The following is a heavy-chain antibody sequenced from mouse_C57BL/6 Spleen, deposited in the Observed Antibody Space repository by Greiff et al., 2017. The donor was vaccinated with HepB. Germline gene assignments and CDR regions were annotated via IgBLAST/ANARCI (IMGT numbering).Heavy chain of an antibody. CDR2: IRSKSNNYAT. V-gene: IGHV10-1*01. Sequence: EVKLVESGGGLVQPKGSLKLSCAASGFSFNTYAMNWVRQAPGKGLEWVARIRSKSNNYATYYADSVKDRFTISRDDSESMLYLQMNNLKTEDTAMYYCVSPYYYGSSFFAYWGQGTLVTVSA. CDR1: GFSFNTYA. CDR3: VSPYYYGSSFFAY. J-gene: IGHJ3*01. D-gene: IGHD1-1*01.